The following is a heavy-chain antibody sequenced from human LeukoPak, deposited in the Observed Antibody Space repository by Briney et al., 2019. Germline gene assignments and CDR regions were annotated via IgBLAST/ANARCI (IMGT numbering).Heavy chain of an antibody. V-gene: IGHV3-21*01. D-gene: IGHD4-17*01. J-gene: IGHJ4*02. CDR1: GFTFTSHS. CDR2: ISGRSSYI. CDR3: AREAVSTVTTSDY. Sequence: PGGSLGLSCAASGFTFTSHSMNWVRQAPGKGLEWVPFISGRSSYIYYADSVKGRFTISRDNAKNSLYLQMNSLRVEDTAVYYCAREAVSTVTTSDYWGQGTLVTVSS.